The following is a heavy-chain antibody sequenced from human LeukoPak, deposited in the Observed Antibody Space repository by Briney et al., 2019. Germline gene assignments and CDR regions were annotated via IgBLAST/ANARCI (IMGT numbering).Heavy chain of an antibody. CDR1: GFTFSSYA. CDR3: ARSPRGDNSGYYFDY. V-gene: IGHV3-23*01. Sequence: PGGSLRLSCAASGFTFSSYAMSWVRQAPGKGLEWVSAISGSGGSTYYADSVKGRFTISRDNSKNTLYLQMNSLRAEDTAVYYCARSPRGDNSGYYFDYWGRGSLVTVSS. J-gene: IGHJ4*02. D-gene: IGHD3-22*01. CDR2: ISGSGGST.